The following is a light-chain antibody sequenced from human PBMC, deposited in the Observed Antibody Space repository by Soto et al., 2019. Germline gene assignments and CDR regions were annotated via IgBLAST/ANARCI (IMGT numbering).Light chain of an antibody. CDR3: QQYGSSPLT. V-gene: IGKV3-20*01. Sequence: EIVLTQSPGTLSLSPGEGATLSCMASQSVSSSFLAWYQQKPGQAPRLLIYGASSRATGIPDRFSGSGSGTDFTLTISRLEPDDSAVYYCQQYGSSPLTFGGGTKVEIK. CDR1: QSVSSSF. CDR2: GAS. J-gene: IGKJ4*01.